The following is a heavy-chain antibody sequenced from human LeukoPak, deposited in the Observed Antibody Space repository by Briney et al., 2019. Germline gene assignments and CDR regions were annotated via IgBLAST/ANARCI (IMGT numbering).Heavy chain of an antibody. J-gene: IGHJ5*02. CDR3: GRGNLSFDP. Sequence: ASVKVSCKTSGGTFSSSAITWVRQAPGQGLEWMGWINPKSGGTNYAQNFQGRVTMTRDTSTSTGYMELSGLTSDDTAVYYCGRGNLSFDPWGQGTLVIVSS. V-gene: IGHV1-2*02. CDR1: GGTFSSSA. CDR2: INPKSGGT.